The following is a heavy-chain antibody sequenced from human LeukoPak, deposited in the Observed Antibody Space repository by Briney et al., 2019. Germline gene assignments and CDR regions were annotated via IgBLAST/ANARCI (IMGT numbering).Heavy chain of an antibody. CDR2: IYYSGST. CDR3: ARHGGDFWSGYYFY. CDR1: GGSISSSSYY. D-gene: IGHD3-3*01. Sequence: SSETLSLTCTVSGGSISSSSYYWGWIRQPPGKGLEWIGSIYYSGSTYYNSSLKSRVTISVDTSKNQFSLKLSSVTAADTAVYYCARHGGDFWSGYYFYWGQGTLVTVSS. J-gene: IGHJ4*02. V-gene: IGHV4-39*01.